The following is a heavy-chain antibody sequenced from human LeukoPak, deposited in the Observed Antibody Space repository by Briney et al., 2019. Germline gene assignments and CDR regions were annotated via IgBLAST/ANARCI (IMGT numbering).Heavy chain of an antibody. CDR1: GFTFSSYA. V-gene: IGHV3-23*01. J-gene: IGHJ4*02. D-gene: IGHD1-26*01. Sequence: PGGSLRLSCAASGFTFSSYAMSWVRQAPGKGLEWVSATSGGAGKPYYADSVKGRFTISRDNSKNTLYLQMNSLRAEDTAVYYCAKDMKWEPRGEYALDYWGQGTLVIVSS. CDR2: TSGGAGKP. CDR3: AKDMKWEPRGEYALDY.